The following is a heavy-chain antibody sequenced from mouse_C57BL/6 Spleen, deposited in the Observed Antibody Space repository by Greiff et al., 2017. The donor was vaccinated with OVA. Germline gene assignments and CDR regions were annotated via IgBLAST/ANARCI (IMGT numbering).Heavy chain of an antibody. CDR1: GYTFTSYG. V-gene: IGHV1-81*01. J-gene: IGHJ1*03. CDR3: ARGGGVDWYFDV. Sequence: VPLQESGAELARPAASVKLSCKASGYTFTSYGISWVKQSTGPGLEWIGEISPRSGNTYYTEKFKGKGTLTADKSSSTAYRELRSLTSEDSSVYFCARGGGVDWYFDVGGTGTTVTVAS. CDR2: ISPRSGNT.